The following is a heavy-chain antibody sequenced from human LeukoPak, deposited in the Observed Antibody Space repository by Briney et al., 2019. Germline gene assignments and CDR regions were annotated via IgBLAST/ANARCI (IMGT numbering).Heavy chain of an antibody. V-gene: IGHV4-39*01. J-gene: IGHJ4*02. CDR2: IHYSGST. CDR1: GGSISSSGYY. D-gene: IGHD2-15*01. Sequence: SETLSLTCGVSGGSISSSGYYWGWIRQPPGKGLEWVGSIHYSGSTYYNPSLKSRVTISVDTSKNQFSLKLSSVTAADTAVYYCARPDIGGISHWGQGTLVTVSS. CDR3: ARPDIGGISH.